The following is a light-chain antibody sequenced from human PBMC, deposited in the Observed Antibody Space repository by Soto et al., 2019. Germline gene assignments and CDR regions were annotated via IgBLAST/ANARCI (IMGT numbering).Light chain of an antibody. CDR2: GAS. Sequence: EIVMTQSPATLSVSPGERATLSCRASQSVSSNLAWYQQKPGQAPRLLIYGASTRATGIPARFSGSGSGTVFTLASSGLQSEDFAVYYCRHYNNWPPLFAFGPGTKVHIK. CDR1: QSVSSN. J-gene: IGKJ3*01. V-gene: IGKV3-15*01. CDR3: RHYNNWPPLFA.